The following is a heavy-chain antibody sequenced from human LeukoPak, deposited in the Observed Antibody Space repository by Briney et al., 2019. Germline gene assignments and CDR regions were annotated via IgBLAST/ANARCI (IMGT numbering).Heavy chain of an antibody. CDR3: ARIYYDFWSGYYDHFDY. CDR2: IYSGGST. CDR1: GFTVSSNY. J-gene: IGHJ4*02. Sequence: GGSLRLPCAASGFTVSSNYMSWVRQAPGKGLEWVSLIYSGGSTYYADSVKGRFTISRDNSKNTLYLQMNSLRAEDTAVYYCARIYYDFWSGYYDHFDYWGQGTLVTVSS. D-gene: IGHD3-3*01. V-gene: IGHV3-53*01.